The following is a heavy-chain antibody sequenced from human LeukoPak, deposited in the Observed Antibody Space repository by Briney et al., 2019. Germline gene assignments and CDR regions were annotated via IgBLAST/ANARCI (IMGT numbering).Heavy chain of an antibody. CDR1: GLTFSNYA. Sequence: PGGSLRLSCAASGLTFSNYAMSWFSQAPGKGLEWVSGITSGFTPHYADSVKGRFTISRDNSKNTFHLHMNSLRAEDTAVYYCAKDYSDSRVGDVFFEYWGQGTLVTVSS. CDR2: ITSGFTP. V-gene: IGHV3-23*01. CDR3: AKDYSDSRVGDVFFEY. D-gene: IGHD1-26*01. J-gene: IGHJ4*02.